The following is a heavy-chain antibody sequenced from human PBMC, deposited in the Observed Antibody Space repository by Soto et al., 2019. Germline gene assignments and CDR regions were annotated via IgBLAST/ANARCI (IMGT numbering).Heavy chain of an antibody. V-gene: IGHV3-21*01. CDR3: AKALGELPPGSDYYYYGMDV. Sequence: GGSLRLSCAASGFTFSSYSMNWVRQAPGKGLEWVSSISSSSSYIYYADSVKGRFTISRDNAKNSLYLQMNSLRAEDTAVYYCAKALGELPPGSDYYYYGMDVWGQGTTVTVSS. D-gene: IGHD1-26*01. J-gene: IGHJ6*02. CDR1: GFTFSSYS. CDR2: ISSSSSYI.